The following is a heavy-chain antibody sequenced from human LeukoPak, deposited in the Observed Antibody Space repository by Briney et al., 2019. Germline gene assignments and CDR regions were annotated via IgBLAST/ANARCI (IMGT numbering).Heavy chain of an antibody. CDR3: ARETWIGYYFDY. V-gene: IGHV4-61*01. Sequence: SETLSLTCTVSGGSISSSSYYWGWIRQPPGKGLEWIGYISYSGSTKYNPSLKSRASISVDTSKNQFSLKLSSVTAADTAVYYCARETWIGYYFDYWGQGTLVTVSS. J-gene: IGHJ4*02. CDR1: GGSISSSSYY. CDR2: ISYSGST. D-gene: IGHD5-12*01.